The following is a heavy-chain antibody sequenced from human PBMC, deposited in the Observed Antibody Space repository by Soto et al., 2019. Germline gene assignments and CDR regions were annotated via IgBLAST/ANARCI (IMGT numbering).Heavy chain of an antibody. CDR1: GFTFSSYA. Sequence: QVQLVESGGGVVQPGRSLRLSCAASGFTFSSYAMHWVRQAPGKGLEWVAVISYDGSNKYYADSVKGRFTISRDNSKNTLYLQMSSLRAGDTAVYYCARDRNYYDSSGSRGFGMDVWGQGTTVTVSS. D-gene: IGHD3-22*01. CDR3: ARDRNYYDSSGSRGFGMDV. J-gene: IGHJ6*02. CDR2: ISYDGSNK. V-gene: IGHV3-30-3*01.